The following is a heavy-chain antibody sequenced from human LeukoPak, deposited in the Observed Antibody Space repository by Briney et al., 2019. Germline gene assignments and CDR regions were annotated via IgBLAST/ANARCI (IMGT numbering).Heavy chain of an antibody. CDR2: ITTGDGNT. Sequence: GGSLRLSCTASGFTFSSYTMTWVRQAPGKGLKWVSTITTGDGNTYYADSVKGRFTVSRDNSKNTLYLQMNSLRAEDTAVYYCAKEGIDDILTGYEEDYWGQGTLVTVSS. D-gene: IGHD3-9*01. CDR1: GFTFSSYT. CDR3: AKEGIDDILTGYEEDY. V-gene: IGHV3-23*01. J-gene: IGHJ4*02.